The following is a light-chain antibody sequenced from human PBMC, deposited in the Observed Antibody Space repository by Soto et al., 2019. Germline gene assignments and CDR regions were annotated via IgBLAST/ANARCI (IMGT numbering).Light chain of an antibody. CDR1: SSDVGNYNY. V-gene: IGLV2-14*01. CDR3: SSYTSSSTLV. CDR2: DVS. J-gene: IGLJ3*02. Sequence: QSVLTQPASVSGSPGQSITISCTGTSSDVGNYNYVSWYQQHPGKAPKLMIYDVSNRPSGVSNRFSGSKSGNTASLTISGLQAEDEAAYYCSSYTSSSTLVFGGGTQLTVL.